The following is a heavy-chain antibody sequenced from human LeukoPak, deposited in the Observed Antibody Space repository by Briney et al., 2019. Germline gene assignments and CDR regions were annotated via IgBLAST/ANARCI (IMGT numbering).Heavy chain of an antibody. CDR1: GYTFTSYD. J-gene: IGHJ4*02. CDR2: INPNSGGT. V-gene: IGHV1-2*02. CDR3: ARPRGEYCSGGSCYSYYFDY. D-gene: IGHD2-15*01. Sequence: ASVKVSCKASGYTFTSYDINWVRQATGQGLEWMGWINPNSGGTNYAQKFQGRVSMTRDTSISTAYMELSRLRSDDTAVYYCARPRGEYCSGGSCYSYYFDYWGQGTLVTVSS.